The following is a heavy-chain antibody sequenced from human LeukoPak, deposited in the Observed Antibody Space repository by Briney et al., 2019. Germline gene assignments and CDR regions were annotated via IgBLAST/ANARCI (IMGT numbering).Heavy chain of an antibody. J-gene: IGHJ5*02. CDR1: GFTFSSYW. D-gene: IGHD3-22*01. Sequence: GGSLRLSCGASGFTFSSYWMHWVRHAPGKGLVWVSRINSDGINTSYADSVKGRFTISRDNAKNTLNLQMNSLRAEDTAVYYCARGLGQYYDTSDNWFDPWGQGTLVTVSS. CDR2: INSDGINT. CDR3: ARGLGQYYDTSDNWFDP. V-gene: IGHV3-74*01.